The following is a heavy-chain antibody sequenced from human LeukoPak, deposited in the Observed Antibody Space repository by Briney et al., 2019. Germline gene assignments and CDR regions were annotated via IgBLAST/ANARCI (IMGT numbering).Heavy chain of an antibody. Sequence: SQTLSLTCAISGDSVSSNSAAWTWIRQSPSRGLEWLGRTFYRPKWHNDYALSVKSRIAINPDTSKNQLSLHLNSVTPEDTAVYYCARSYSGYVDYWGQGTLVTVSS. CDR3: ARSYSGYVDY. V-gene: IGHV6-1*01. D-gene: IGHD1-26*01. CDR1: GDSVSSNSAA. J-gene: IGHJ4*02. CDR2: TFYRPKWHN.